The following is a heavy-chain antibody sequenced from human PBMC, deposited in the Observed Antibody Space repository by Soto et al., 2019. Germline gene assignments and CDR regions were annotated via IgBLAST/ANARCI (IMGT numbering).Heavy chain of an antibody. CDR1: GYTFTSYA. V-gene: IGHV1-3*01. CDR3: ARESDYDILTGPYDY. CDR2: INAGNGNT. Sequence: ASVKVSCKASGYTFTSYAMHWVRPAPGQRLEWMGWINAGNGNTKYSQKFQGRVTITRDTSASTAYMELSSLRSEDTAVYYCARESDYDILTGPYDYWGQGTLVTVSS. D-gene: IGHD3-9*01. J-gene: IGHJ4*02.